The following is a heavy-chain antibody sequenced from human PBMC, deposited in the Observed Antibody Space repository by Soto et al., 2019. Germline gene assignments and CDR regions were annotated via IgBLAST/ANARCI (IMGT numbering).Heavy chain of an antibody. V-gene: IGHV4-34*01. D-gene: IGHD3-3*01. CDR3: ARRRIFGVVKAPIDY. Sequence: PSETLSLTCAVYGGSFSGYYWSWIRQPPGKGLEWIGEINHSGSTNYNPSLKSRVTISVDTSKNQFSLKLSSVTAADTAVYYCARRRIFGVVKAPIDYWGQGTLVTVSS. CDR1: GGSFSGYY. CDR2: INHSGST. J-gene: IGHJ4*02.